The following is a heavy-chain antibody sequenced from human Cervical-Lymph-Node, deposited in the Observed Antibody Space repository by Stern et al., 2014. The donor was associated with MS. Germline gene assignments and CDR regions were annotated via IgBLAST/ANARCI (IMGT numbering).Heavy chain of an antibody. J-gene: IGHJ4*02. V-gene: IGHV4-61*02. CDR1: GASISSGTYS. Sequence: VQLVESGPGLLKPSQTLSLTCAVSGASISSGTYSWNWIRQPAGKRLEWIGHMYTSGSTNYNPSLKSRVTLSVDTSTNQFSLKRSSVTAADTAVYYCARMRGITPRQLNYFDYWGQGTLVTVSS. D-gene: IGHD6-6*01. CDR2: MYTSGST. CDR3: ARMRGITPRQLNYFDY.